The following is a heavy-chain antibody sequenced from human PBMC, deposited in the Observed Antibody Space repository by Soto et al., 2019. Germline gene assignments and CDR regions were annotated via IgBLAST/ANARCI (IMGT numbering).Heavy chain of an antibody. V-gene: IGHV3-30*18. CDR2: ISYDGSNK. CDR1: GFTFSSYG. Sequence: LRLSCAASGFTFSSYGMHWVRQAPGKGLEWVAVISYDGSNKYYADSVKGRFTISRDNSKNTLYLQMNSLRAEDTAVYYCAKARTSYGFDYWGQGTLVTVSS. CDR3: AKARTSYGFDY. D-gene: IGHD5-18*01. J-gene: IGHJ4*02.